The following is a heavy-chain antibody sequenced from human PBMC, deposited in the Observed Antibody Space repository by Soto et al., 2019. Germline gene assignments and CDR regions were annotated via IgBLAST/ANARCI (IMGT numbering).Heavy chain of an antibody. CDR3: AKGGRRRGSYPPLDS. J-gene: IGHJ4*02. D-gene: IGHD1-26*01. V-gene: IGHV3-23*01. CDR2: ISETGGSI. Sequence: EVQLLESGGGLVQPGGSLRLSCAASGFTFSSYAMTWVRQAPGKGLEWVSAISETGGSIYYADSVKGRFTISRDNSKNTLYLQMSSPRAEDTALYFCAKGGRRRGSYPPLDSWGQGTLVTVSS. CDR1: GFTFSSYA.